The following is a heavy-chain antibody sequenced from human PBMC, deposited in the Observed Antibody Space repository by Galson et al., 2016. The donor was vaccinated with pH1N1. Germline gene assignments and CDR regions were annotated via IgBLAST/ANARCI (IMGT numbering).Heavy chain of an antibody. V-gene: IGHV1-46*01. Sequence: SVKVSCQASGYTFTPNYIHWVRQAPGQGLEWMGVIDPSGGGTTYAQKFQARVTMTRDTSTSTVYMDLRSLTSEDTAVYYCTRDLGRRREYWGQGTLVTVSS. D-gene: IGHD1-26*01. CDR1: GYTFTPNY. J-gene: IGHJ4*02. CDR3: TRDLGRRREY. CDR2: IDPSGGGT.